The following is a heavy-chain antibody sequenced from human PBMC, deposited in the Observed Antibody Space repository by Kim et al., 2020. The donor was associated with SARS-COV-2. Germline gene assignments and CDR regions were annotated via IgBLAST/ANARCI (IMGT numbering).Heavy chain of an antibody. CDR3: ARGGYSSSWYGERNWFDP. J-gene: IGHJ5*02. D-gene: IGHD6-13*01. Sequence: LKSRVTISVDPSKNQFSLKLSSGTAADTAVYYCARGGYSSSWYGERNWFDPWGQGTLVTVSS. V-gene: IGHV4-34*01.